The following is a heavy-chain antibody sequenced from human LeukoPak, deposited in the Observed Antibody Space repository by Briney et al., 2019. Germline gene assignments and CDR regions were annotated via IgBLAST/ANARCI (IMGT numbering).Heavy chain of an antibody. J-gene: IGHJ3*02. V-gene: IGHV3-23*01. CDR1: QFNFNKFG. CDR3: AKDPNGDYIGTSDI. Sequence: GGSLRLSCATSQFNFNKFGMTWVRQAPGKGLEWVSSISGNGGSTQYADSVQGRFAISRDNSKNTLYLQMNSLRAEDTAVYFCAKDPNGDYIGTSDIWGQGTMVTVSS. D-gene: IGHD4-17*01. CDR2: ISGNGGST.